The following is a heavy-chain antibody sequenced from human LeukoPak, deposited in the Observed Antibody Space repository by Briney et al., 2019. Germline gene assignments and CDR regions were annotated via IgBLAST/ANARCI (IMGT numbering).Heavy chain of an antibody. CDR2: LSGSGYNT. D-gene: IGHD6-13*01. Sequence: GGSLRLSCAASGFTFSSHALSWVRQAPGKGLEWVSSLSGSGYNTYYADSVKGRFTIPRDNSKNTLYLQMNSLRAEDTAVYYCAKDPGSSSWYLNWFDPWGQGTLVTVSS. CDR3: AKDPGSSSWYLNWFDP. CDR1: GFTFSSHA. V-gene: IGHV3-23*01. J-gene: IGHJ5*02.